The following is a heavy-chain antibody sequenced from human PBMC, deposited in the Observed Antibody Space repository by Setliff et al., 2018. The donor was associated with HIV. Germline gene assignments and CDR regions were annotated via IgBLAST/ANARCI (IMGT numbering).Heavy chain of an antibody. D-gene: IGHD3-10*01. J-gene: IGHJ4*02. CDR2: ISGSGTTT. V-gene: IGHV3-23*01. CDR1: GFTFDDYA. CDR3: AKVMTLWFGASDS. Sequence: SLRLSCAASGFTFDDYAVAWVRQAPGKGLDYVSAISGSGTTTYYADSVRGRFTISRDNSTNTVYLQMHSLRAEDTALYYCAKVMTLWFGASDSWGQGTRVTAPQ.